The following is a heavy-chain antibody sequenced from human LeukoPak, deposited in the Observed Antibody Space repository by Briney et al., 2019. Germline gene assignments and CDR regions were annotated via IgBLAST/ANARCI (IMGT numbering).Heavy chain of an antibody. CDR1: GFSIGTGYS. CDR2: IYHRGNT. Sequence: SETLSLTCSVSGFSIGTGYSWGWIRQPPGKGLEWIGTIYHRGNTYYNPSLISRVTISLDTSKNQFSLRLTSVTAADTALYYCAREVESWFGDLLSYFDSWGQGTQVTVSS. V-gene: IGHV4-38-2*02. CDR3: AREVESWFGDLLSYFDS. J-gene: IGHJ4*02. D-gene: IGHD3-10*01.